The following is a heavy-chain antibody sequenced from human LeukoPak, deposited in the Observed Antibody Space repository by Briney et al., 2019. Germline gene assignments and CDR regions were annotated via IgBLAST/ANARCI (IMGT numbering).Heavy chain of an antibody. CDR1: GYTFTGYY. CDR2: INPNSGGT. CDR3: ARDRPGPNTVYNWFDP. D-gene: IGHD2-2*02. V-gene: IGHV1-2*02. Sequence: ASVKVSCKASGYTFTGYYMHWVRQAPGQGLEWMGWINPNSGGTNYAQKFQGRVTMTRDTSISTAYMELSRLRSDDTAVYYCARDRPGPNTVYNWFDPWGQGTLVTVSS. J-gene: IGHJ5*02.